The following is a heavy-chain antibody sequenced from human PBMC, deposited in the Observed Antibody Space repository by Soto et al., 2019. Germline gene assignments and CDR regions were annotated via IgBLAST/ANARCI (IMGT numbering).Heavy chain of an antibody. J-gene: IGHJ4*02. Sequence: PGGSLRLSCAASGFTFSSYEMNWVRQAPGKGLEWVSYISSSGSTIYYADSVKGRFTISRDNAKNSLYLQMNSLRAEDTAVYYCARSHTAMGTIFDYWGQGTLVTVSS. D-gene: IGHD5-18*01. V-gene: IGHV3-48*03. CDR2: ISSSGSTI. CDR1: GFTFSSYE. CDR3: ARSHTAMGTIFDY.